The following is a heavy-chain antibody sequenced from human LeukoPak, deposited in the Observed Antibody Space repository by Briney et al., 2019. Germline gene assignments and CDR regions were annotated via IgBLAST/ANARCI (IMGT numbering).Heavy chain of an antibody. CDR3: ARDLDWVLFDY. CDR1: GFTFSAYW. V-gene: IGHV3-74*01. Sequence: GGSLTPACAASGFTFSAYWMHWVRQAPGKGLVWVSRVKYDGSTTTYADSVKGRFTISRDNAKNILYLQMNSLRVEDTAVYYCARDLDWVLFDYWGQGTLVTVSS. D-gene: IGHD3-9*01. J-gene: IGHJ4*02. CDR2: VKYDGSTT.